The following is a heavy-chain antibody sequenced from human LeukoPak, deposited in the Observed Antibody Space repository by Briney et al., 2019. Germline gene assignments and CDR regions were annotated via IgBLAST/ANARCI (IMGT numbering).Heavy chain of an antibody. CDR3: AKDKPPAAGKFFHY. Sequence: GGSLRLSCAASGFTFSSYGMHWVRQAPGKGLEWVAVISYDGSNKYYADSVKGRFTISRDNSKNTLYLQMNSLRAEDTAVYYCAKDKPPAAGKFFHYWGKGPLVPVSS. D-gene: IGHD1-14*01. V-gene: IGHV3-30*18. J-gene: IGHJ4*02. CDR2: ISYDGSNK. CDR1: GFTFSSYG.